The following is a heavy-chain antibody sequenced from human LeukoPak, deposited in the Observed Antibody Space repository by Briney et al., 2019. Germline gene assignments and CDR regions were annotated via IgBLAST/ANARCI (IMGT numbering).Heavy chain of an antibody. V-gene: IGHV3-7*05. CDR3: AREPPYYYDSSEAYYFDY. CDR2: IKQDGSEK. J-gene: IGHJ4*03. D-gene: IGHD3-22*01. CDR1: GFTFSSYW. Sequence: GGSLRLSCAASGFTFSSYWMSWVRQAPGKGLEWVANIKQDGSEKYYVDSVKGRFTISRDNAKNSLYLQMNSLRAEDTAVYYCAREPPYYYDSSEAYYFDYWGQGTMVTVSS.